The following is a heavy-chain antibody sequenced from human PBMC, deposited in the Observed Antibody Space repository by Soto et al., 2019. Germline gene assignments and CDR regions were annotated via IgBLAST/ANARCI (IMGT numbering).Heavy chain of an antibody. CDR1: GYSFTDYH. V-gene: IGHV1-2*04. Sequence: APVKVSCKASGYSFTDYHIHWVRQAPGQGLEWLGRINPKSGGTSTAQKFQGWVTMTTDTSISTASMELTRLTSDDTAIYYCARGDSTDCSNGVCSFFYNHGMDVWGQGTTVTVSS. J-gene: IGHJ6*02. CDR2: INPKSGGT. CDR3: ARGDSTDCSNGVCSFFYNHGMDV. D-gene: IGHD2-8*01.